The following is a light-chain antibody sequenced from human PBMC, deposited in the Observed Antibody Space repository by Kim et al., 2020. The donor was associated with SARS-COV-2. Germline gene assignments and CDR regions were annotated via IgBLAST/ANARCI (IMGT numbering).Light chain of an antibody. CDR3: QQLNSYPRT. Sequence: DIQLTQSPSFLSASVGDRVTITCRASQGISSYLAWYQQKPGKAPKLLIYAASTLQCGVPSRFSGSGSGTEFTLTISSLQPEDFATYYCQQLNSYPRTFGQGTKVDIK. J-gene: IGKJ1*01. V-gene: IGKV1-9*01. CDR2: AAS. CDR1: QGISSY.